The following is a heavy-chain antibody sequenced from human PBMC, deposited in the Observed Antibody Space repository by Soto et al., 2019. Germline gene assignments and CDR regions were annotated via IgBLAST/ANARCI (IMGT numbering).Heavy chain of an antibody. Sequence: SSETLSLTCTVSGDSVSSGSYYWSWIRQPPGKGLEWIGYIYYSGSTNYNPSLKSRVTISVDTSKNQFSLKLSSVTAADTAVYYCARENNVLPGGYFDYWGQGTLVTVSS. V-gene: IGHV4-61*01. CDR1: GDSVSSGSYY. CDR3: ARENNVLPGGYFDY. D-gene: IGHD3-10*01. CDR2: IYYSGST. J-gene: IGHJ4*02.